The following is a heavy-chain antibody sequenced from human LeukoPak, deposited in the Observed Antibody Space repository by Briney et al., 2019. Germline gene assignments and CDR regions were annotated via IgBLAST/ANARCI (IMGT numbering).Heavy chain of an antibody. CDR1: GFTFSTYW. D-gene: IGHD2-15*01. V-gene: IGHV3-74*01. CDR3: ARGRGTLVVY. CDR2: INGDESST. J-gene: IGHJ4*02. Sequence: GGSLRLSCAASGFTFSTYWMHWVRQAPGKGLVWVSRINGDESSTNYADSVKGRFTISRDNAKNTLYLQMNSLRAEDTAVYYCARGRGTLVVYWGQGTLVTVSS.